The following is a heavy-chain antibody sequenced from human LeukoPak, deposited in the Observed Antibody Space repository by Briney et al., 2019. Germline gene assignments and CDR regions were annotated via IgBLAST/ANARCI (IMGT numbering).Heavy chain of an antibody. CDR2: ISGSGGST. CDR1: GLTFSCYV. V-gene: IGHV3-23*01. CDR3: AKDRSPYSSSLYFDY. D-gene: IGHD6-13*01. J-gene: IGHJ4*02. Sequence: PGGSLRLSCAVSGLTFSCYVMSWVRQAPGKGLEWVSGISGSGGSTYYADSVKGRFTISRDNSKTTLYLQMNSLRAEDTAVYYCAKDRSPYSSSLYFDYWGQGTLVTVSS.